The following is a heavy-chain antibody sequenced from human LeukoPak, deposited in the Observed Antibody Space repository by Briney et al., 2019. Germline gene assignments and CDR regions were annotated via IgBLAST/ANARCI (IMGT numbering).Heavy chain of an antibody. D-gene: IGHD3-22*01. V-gene: IGHV3-30*04. Sequence: GGSLRLSCAASGFTFSSYAMHWLRQAPGKGLEWVAVISYDGSNKYYADSVKGRFTISRDNSKNTLYLQMNSLRAEDTAVYYCARTGLTDSSGYYFPPFDYWGQGTLVTVSS. CDR2: ISYDGSNK. J-gene: IGHJ4*02. CDR3: ARTGLTDSSGYYFPPFDY. CDR1: GFTFSSYA.